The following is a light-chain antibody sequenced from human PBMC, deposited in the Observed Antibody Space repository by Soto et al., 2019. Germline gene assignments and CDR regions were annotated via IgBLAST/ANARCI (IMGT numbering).Light chain of an antibody. J-gene: IGLJ1*01. Sequence: QSGLTQPASVSGSPGQSITISCTGTETDVGGYNLVSWYQQHSGKAPKLIIYDVKNRPSGISGRFSGSKSGNTASLTISGLRPDDEADYFCSSFTTTRTHIFGPGTKVTVL. CDR1: ETDVGGYNL. CDR3: SSFTTTRTHI. V-gene: IGLV2-14*03. CDR2: DVK.